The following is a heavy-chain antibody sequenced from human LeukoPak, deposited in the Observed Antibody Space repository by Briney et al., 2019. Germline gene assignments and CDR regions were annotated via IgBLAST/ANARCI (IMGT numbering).Heavy chain of an antibody. J-gene: IGHJ3*02. Sequence: GGSLRLSCAASGFTVSSNYMSWVRQAPGKGLEWVSVIYSGGSTYYADSVKGRFTISRDNAKNSLYLQMNSLRAEDTAVYYCARGSYYDSSGPGSYAFDIWGQGTMVTVSS. CDR3: ARGSYYDSSGPGSYAFDI. V-gene: IGHV3-53*01. D-gene: IGHD3-22*01. CDR2: IYSGGST. CDR1: GFTVSSNY.